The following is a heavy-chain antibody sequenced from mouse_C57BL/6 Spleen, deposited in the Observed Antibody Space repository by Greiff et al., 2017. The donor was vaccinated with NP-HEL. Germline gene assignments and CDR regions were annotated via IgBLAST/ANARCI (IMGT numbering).Heavy chain of an antibody. V-gene: IGHV8-8*01. Sequence: QVTLKESGPGILQPSQTLSLTCSFSGFSLSTFGMGVGWIRQPSGKGLEWLAHIWWDDDKYYNPALKSRLTISKDTSKNQVFLKIANVDTADTATYYCARIITTVVPTSYYFDYWGQGTTLTVSS. D-gene: IGHD1-1*01. CDR1: GFSLSTFGMG. J-gene: IGHJ2*01. CDR3: ARIITTVVPTSYYFDY. CDR2: IWWDDDK.